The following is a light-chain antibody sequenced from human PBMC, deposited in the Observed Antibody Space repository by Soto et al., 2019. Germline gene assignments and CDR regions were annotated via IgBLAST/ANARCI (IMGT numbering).Light chain of an antibody. Sequence: DIQMTQSPSTLSASVGDRVTITCRASQNIRDWLAWYQQKPGKAPKLLIYDASNLESGVSSRFGGGGSGTEFTLTISSLQPDDFASYYCQQYYSYSPTFGQGTNVDIK. V-gene: IGKV1-5*01. CDR3: QQYYSYSPT. CDR1: QNIRDW. J-gene: IGKJ1*01. CDR2: DAS.